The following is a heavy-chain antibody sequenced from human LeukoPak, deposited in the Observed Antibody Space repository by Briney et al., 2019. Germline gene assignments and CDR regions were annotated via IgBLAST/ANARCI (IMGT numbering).Heavy chain of an antibody. CDR3: AKGGSYRSQPYFDY. Sequence: GGSLRLSCAASGFRFDDYIMHWVRQAPGKGLEWVSLISWDGGSTYYADSVMGRFTISRDNSKNTLYLQMNSLRAEDTAVYYCAKGGSYRSQPYFDYWGQGTPVTVSS. CDR2: ISWDGGST. D-gene: IGHD3-16*02. V-gene: IGHV3-43*01. J-gene: IGHJ4*02. CDR1: GFRFDDYI.